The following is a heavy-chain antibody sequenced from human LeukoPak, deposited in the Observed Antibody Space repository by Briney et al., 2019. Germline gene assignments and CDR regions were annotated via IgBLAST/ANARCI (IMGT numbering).Heavy chain of an antibody. Sequence: GGSLRLSCAASGFTFSSYAMSWVRQAPGKGLEWVSAISGRGGSTYYADSVKGRFTISRDNSKNTLYLQMNSLRAEDTAVYYCAKDVSAITMIVNRNWFDPWGQGTLVTVSS. CDR2: ISGRGGST. V-gene: IGHV3-23*01. J-gene: IGHJ5*02. CDR3: AKDVSAITMIVNRNWFDP. CDR1: GFTFSSYA. D-gene: IGHD3-22*01.